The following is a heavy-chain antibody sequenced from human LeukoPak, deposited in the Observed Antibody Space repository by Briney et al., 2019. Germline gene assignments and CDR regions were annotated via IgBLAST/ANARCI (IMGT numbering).Heavy chain of an antibody. V-gene: IGHV3-74*01. D-gene: IGHD7-27*01. Sequence: GGSLRLSCAASGFTFSSYWMHWVRQVPGKGLVWVSRISSDGNTTTYADAVKGRLTISRDNAKNTLYLQMNSLRAEDTAVYYCAREQKTGDSRYFDYWGQGALVTVSS. J-gene: IGHJ4*02. CDR3: AREQKTGDSRYFDY. CDR1: GFTFSSYW. CDR2: ISSDGNTT.